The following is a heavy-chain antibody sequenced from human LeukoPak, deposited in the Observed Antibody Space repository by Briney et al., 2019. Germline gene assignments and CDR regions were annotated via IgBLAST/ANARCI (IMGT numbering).Heavy chain of an antibody. V-gene: IGHV4-4*02. CDR2: IHHSEST. J-gene: IGHJ4*02. D-gene: IGHD3-22*01. CDR1: GFTFSSYG. Sequence: GSLRLSCAASGFTFSSYGMSWVRQAPGKGLEWIGEIHHSESTNFNPSLKSRVTISVDKSKNHFSLSLTSVSAADTAVYYCARGIPGYFGTSGYYYEYWGQGTLVTVSS. CDR3: ARGIPGYFGTSGYYYEY.